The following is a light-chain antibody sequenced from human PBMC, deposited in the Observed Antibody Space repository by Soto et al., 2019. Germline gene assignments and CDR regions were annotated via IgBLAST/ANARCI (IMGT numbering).Light chain of an antibody. CDR2: DAS. Sequence: DIQMTQSPSSLSASVGDRVTITCQASQDISNSLNWYQQIPGKAPKLLIYDASSLEAGVPSRFTASASGTDFTFTISSLQPEDIATYFCLQYDRLPWTFGQGTKVDIK. CDR1: QDISNS. CDR3: LQYDRLPWT. V-gene: IGKV1-33*01. J-gene: IGKJ1*01.